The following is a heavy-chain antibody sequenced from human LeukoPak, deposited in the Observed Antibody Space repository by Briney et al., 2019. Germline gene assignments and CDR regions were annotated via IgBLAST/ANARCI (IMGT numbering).Heavy chain of an antibody. D-gene: IGHD6-6*01. CDR3: ARGVEQLVPFDY. CDR2: ISSSGSII. J-gene: IGHJ4*02. CDR1: DFTFSSYS. Sequence: SGGSLRLSCVASDFTFSSYSMNWVRQAPGKGLEWVSYISSSGSIINYADSVKGRFTISRDNTKNSLYLQMNSLRAEDTAVYYCARGVEQLVPFDYWGQGTLVTVSS. V-gene: IGHV3-48*04.